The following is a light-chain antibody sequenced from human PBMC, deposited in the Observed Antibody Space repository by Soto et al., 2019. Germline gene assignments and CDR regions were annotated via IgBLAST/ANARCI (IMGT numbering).Light chain of an antibody. CDR2: GAS. J-gene: IGKJ1*01. Sequence: EIVLTQSPGTLSLSPGERATLSCRASQSVSNNYLAWYQQKPGQAPRILIYGASNRATGIPDRFSGSGSGTDFTITISRLEPEDFAVYYCQQYGSSGTFGQGTKGEIK. CDR3: QQYGSSGT. CDR1: QSVSNNY. V-gene: IGKV3-20*01.